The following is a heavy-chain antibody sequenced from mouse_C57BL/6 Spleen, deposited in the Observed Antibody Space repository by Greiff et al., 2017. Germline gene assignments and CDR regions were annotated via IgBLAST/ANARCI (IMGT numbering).Heavy chain of an antibody. Sequence: QVQLQQSGPELVKPGASVKISCKASGYAFSSSWMNWVKQRPGKGLEWLGRIYPGDGDTNYNGKFKGKATLTADKSSSTAYMQLSSLTSEDSAVYFCARDYGNYFDDWGQGTTLTVSS. D-gene: IGHD1-1*01. CDR3: ARDYGNYFDD. CDR1: GYAFSSSW. J-gene: IGHJ2*01. V-gene: IGHV1-82*01. CDR2: IYPGDGDT.